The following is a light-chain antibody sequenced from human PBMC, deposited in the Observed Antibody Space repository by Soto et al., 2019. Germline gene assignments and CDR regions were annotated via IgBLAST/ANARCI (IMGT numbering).Light chain of an antibody. Sequence: QAASVSGSPGQSITISCTGTSSDVGGYNYVSWYQQHPGKAPKLMIYDVSNRPSGVSNRFSGSKSGNTASLTISGLQAEDEADYYCSSYTSSSGVFGGGTKLTVL. J-gene: IGLJ2*01. V-gene: IGLV2-14*01. CDR2: DVS. CDR1: SSDVGGYNY. CDR3: SSYTSSSGV.